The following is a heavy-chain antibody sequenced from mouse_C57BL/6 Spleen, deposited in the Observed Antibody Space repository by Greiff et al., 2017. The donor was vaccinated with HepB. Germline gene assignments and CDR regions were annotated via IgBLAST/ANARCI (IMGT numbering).Heavy chain of an antibody. CDR1: GFTFSDYG. D-gene: IGHD1-1*01. CDR3: ATNYYGSSHWYFDV. Sequence: EVKLVESGGGLVKPGGSLKLSCAASGFTFSDYGMHWVRQAPEKGLEWVAYISSGSSTIYYADTVKGRFTISRDNAKTTLFLQMTSLRSEDTAMYYCATNYYGSSHWYFDVWGTGTTVTVSS. V-gene: IGHV5-17*01. CDR2: ISSGSSTI. J-gene: IGHJ1*03.